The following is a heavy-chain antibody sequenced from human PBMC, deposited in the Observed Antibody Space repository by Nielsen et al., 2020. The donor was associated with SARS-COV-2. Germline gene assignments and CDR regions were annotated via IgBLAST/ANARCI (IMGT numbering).Heavy chain of an antibody. CDR3: ANGLHIVVVTAHDY. Sequence: GGSLRLSCAASGFTFSSYGMHWVRQAPGKGLEWVAVISYDGSNKYYADSVKGRFTISRDNSKNTLYLQMNSLRAEDTAVYYCANGLHIVVVTAHDYWGQGTLVTVSS. CDR2: ISYDGSNK. J-gene: IGHJ4*02. D-gene: IGHD2-21*02. V-gene: IGHV3-30*18. CDR1: GFTFSSYG.